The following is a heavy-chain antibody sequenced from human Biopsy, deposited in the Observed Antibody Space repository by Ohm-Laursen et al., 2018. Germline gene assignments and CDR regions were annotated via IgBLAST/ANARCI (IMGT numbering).Heavy chain of an antibody. Sequence: GTLSLTCTVSGGSLNFYYWSWIRQPPGKGLEWIGYINHSGHTNYNPSLKSRLTMSVDTSKNQFSLKLTSVTAADTAVYYCARDRIAYCTATSCDNFGLDVWGQGTTVTVSS. CDR1: GGSLNFYY. V-gene: IGHV4-59*01. CDR2: INHSGHT. CDR3: ARDRIAYCTATSCDNFGLDV. D-gene: IGHD2-8*02. J-gene: IGHJ6*02.